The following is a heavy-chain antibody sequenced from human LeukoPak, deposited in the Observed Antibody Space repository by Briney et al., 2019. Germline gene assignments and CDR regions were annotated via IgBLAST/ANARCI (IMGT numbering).Heavy chain of an antibody. CDR3: TRSVGATAFAP. CDR2: IRSKANSYAT. J-gene: IGHJ5*02. V-gene: IGHV3-73*01. Sequence: GGSLRLSCAASGFTFSGSAMHWVRQASGKGLEWVGRIRSKANSYATADASSEKRRVTISRDDSKNTADLQMNSLKTEDTAVYFCTRSVGATAFAPWGQGTLVTVSS. D-gene: IGHD1-26*01. CDR1: GFTFSGSA.